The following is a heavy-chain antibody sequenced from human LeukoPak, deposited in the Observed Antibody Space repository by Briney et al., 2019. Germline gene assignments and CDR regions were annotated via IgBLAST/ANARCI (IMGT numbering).Heavy chain of an antibody. CDR1: GFTFSIYP. V-gene: IGHV3-23*01. J-gene: IGHJ4*02. D-gene: IGHD5-12*01. CDR3: AKRGYDWPGDFDS. CDR2: ITGDGDST. Sequence: GGSLRLSCAASGFTFSIYPMTWVRQAPGEGLEWVSTITGDGDSTYYADSVKGRFTICRANSKDTLFLQMKTLRAEDTAVYYCAKRGYDWPGDFDSWGQGTLVTVSS.